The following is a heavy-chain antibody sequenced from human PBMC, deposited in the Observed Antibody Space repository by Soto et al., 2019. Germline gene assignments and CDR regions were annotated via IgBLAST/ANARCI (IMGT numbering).Heavy chain of an antibody. Sequence: GDSLKISCKFSGYRFTSYWISWVLQMPGQGLEWMGRIDPSDSYTNYSPSFQGHVTISADKSITTAYLQWSSLKASDTAMYYCATTGDEESSAQLNPSFLGRAEGGVWG. D-gene: IGHD6-19*01. J-gene: IGHJ6*01. V-gene: IGHV5-10-1*01. CDR2: IDPSDSYT. CDR1: GYRFTSYW. CDR3: ATTGDEESSAQLNPSFLGRAEGGV.